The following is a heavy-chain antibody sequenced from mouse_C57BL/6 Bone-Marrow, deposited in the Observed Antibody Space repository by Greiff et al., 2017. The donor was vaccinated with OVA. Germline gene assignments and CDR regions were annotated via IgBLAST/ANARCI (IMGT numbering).Heavy chain of an antibody. CDR1: GYTFTSYG. Sequence: QVQLKQSGAELARPGASVKLSCKASGYTFTSYGISWVKQRTGQGLEWIGEIYPRSGNTYYNEKFKGKATLTADKSSSTAYMELRSLTSEDSAVYVCARRVSSVYVGAVDHWGRETSDSVP. CDR3: ARRVSSVYVGAVDH. V-gene: IGHV1-81*01. CDR2: IYPRSGNT. D-gene: IGHD3-2*02. J-gene: IGHJ4*01.